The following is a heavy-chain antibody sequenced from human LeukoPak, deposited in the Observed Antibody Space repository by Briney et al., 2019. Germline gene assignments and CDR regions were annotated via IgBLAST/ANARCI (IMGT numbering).Heavy chain of an antibody. D-gene: IGHD6-13*01. CDR3: ARGRRRSSSWYGIDY. Sequence: KPSETLSLTCTVSGGSISSGSYYWSWIRQPAGKGLEWIGRIYTSGSTNYNPSLKSRVTISVDTSKNPFSLKLSSVTAADTAVYYCARGRRRSSSWYGIDYWGQGTLVTVSS. CDR2: IYTSGST. CDR1: GGSISSGSYY. J-gene: IGHJ4*02. V-gene: IGHV4-61*02.